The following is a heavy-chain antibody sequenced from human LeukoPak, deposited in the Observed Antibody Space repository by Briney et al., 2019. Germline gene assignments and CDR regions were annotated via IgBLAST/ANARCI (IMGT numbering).Heavy chain of an antibody. V-gene: IGHV3-30-3*01. D-gene: IGHD3-3*01. CDR1: GFTFSSYA. J-gene: IGHJ6*02. Sequence: GRSLRLSCAASGFTFSSYAMHWVRQAPGKGLEWVAVISYDGSNKYYADSVKGRFTISRDKSKNTLNLQMNSLRAEDTAVYYCARGGSEFGGRNGMDVWGQGTTVTVSS. CDR2: ISYDGSNK. CDR3: ARGGSEFGGRNGMDV.